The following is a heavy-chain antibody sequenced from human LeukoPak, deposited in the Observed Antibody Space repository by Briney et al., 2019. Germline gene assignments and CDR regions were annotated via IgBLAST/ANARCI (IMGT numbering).Heavy chain of an antibody. CDR2: IYYSGST. Sequence: PSETLSPTCTVSGGSISSYYWSWLRQPPGKGLEWIGYIYYSGSTNYNPSLKSRVTISINTSEKQFSLNLSSVTAADTAVYYCARDEGGWFDPWGQGTLVTVSS. CDR1: GGSISSYY. V-gene: IGHV4-59*01. J-gene: IGHJ5*02. CDR3: ARDEGGWFDP.